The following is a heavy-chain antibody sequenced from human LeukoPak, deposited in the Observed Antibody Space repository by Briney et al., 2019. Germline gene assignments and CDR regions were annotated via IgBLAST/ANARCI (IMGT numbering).Heavy chain of an antibody. V-gene: IGHV3-23*01. CDR1: GFTFNNYA. J-gene: IGHJ4*02. CDR3: AKQWVDC. D-gene: IGHD6-19*01. Sequence: GGSLRLSCAASGFTFNNYAMNWVRQAPGKGPEWVSSISESGDKTDYADSVKGRFTISRDNSRNTLYLQMNSLRAEDTALYYCAKQWVDCWGQGTLVTVSS. CDR2: ISESGDKT.